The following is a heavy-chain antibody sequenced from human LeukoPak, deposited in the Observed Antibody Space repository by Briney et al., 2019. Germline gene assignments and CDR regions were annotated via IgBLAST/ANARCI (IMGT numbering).Heavy chain of an antibody. D-gene: IGHD2-2*01. CDR3: ARDLYCSSTSCYGHYFDY. CDR1: GYTFTSYD. CDR2: MNPNSGNT. Sequence: ASVTVSCTASGYTFTSYDINWVRQATGQGLEWMGWMNPNSGNTGYAQKFQGRVTMTRDTSISTAYMELSRLGSDDTAVYYCARDLYCSSTSCYGHYFDYWGQGTLVTVSS. J-gene: IGHJ4*02. V-gene: IGHV1-8*02.